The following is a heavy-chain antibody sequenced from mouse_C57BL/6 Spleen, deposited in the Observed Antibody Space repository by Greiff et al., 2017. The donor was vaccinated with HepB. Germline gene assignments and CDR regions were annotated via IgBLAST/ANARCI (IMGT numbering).Heavy chain of an antibody. J-gene: IGHJ2*01. Sequence: QVQLQQSGAELARPGASVKMSCKASGYTFTSYTMHWVKQRPGQGLEWIGYINPSSGYTKYNQKFKDKATLTADKSSSTAYMQLSSLTSEDSAVYYCARSVITTVVLDYWGQGTTLTVSS. D-gene: IGHD1-1*01. CDR2: INPSSGYT. CDR1: GYTFTSYT. CDR3: ARSVITTVVLDY. V-gene: IGHV1-4*01.